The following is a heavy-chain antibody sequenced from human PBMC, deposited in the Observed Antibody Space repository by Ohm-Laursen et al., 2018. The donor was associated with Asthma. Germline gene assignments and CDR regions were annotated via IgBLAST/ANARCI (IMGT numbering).Heavy chain of an antibody. D-gene: IGHD2-2*01. CDR1: GFTFSSYG. CDR2: ISSSGSSI. J-gene: IGHJ4*02. V-gene: IGHV3-21*01. CDR3: ARDGLYCSSTNCFFDY. Sequence: GSLRLSCAASGFTFSSYGMNWVRQAPGKGLEWVSFISSSGSSIYYADSVKGRFTISRDNAKNSLYLQMNSLRAEDTAVYYCARDGLYCSSTNCFFDYWGQGTLVTVSS.